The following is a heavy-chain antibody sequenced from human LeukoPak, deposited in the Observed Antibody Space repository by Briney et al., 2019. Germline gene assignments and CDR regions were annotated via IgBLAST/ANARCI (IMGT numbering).Heavy chain of an antibody. D-gene: IGHD4-17*01. CDR2: IKSKTGDGIT. Sequence: GGSLRLSCAASGFTFSNAWMSWVRQAPGKGLEWVGRIKSKTGDGITNYADPVKGRFTISRDDAKNTLYLQMNSLKTEDTAVYYCTTIDGDYVRQDHYFDYWGQGTLVTVSS. V-gene: IGHV3-15*01. CDR3: TTIDGDYVRQDHYFDY. J-gene: IGHJ4*02. CDR1: GFTFSNAW.